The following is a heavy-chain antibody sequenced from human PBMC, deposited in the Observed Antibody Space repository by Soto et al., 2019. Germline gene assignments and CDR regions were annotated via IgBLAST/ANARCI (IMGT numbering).Heavy chain of an antibody. CDR2: IYSGGGT. J-gene: IGHJ4*02. CDR3: ARDKGYGDQRTLGY. Sequence: EVQLVESGGGLNQPGGSLRLSCAASGFTVSSSYMSWVRQAPGKGLEWLSVIYSGGGTYYADSVKGRFSTSRDSSKNTLYLQMNALRAEDTAIYYCARDKGYGDQRTLGYWGQGTLVTVSS. V-gene: IGHV3-53*01. D-gene: IGHD4-17*01. CDR1: GFTVSSSY.